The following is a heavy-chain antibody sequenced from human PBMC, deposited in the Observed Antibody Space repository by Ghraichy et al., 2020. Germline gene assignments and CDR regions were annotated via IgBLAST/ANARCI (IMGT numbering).Heavy chain of an antibody. Sequence: GGSLRLSCAASGFTFSSYWMHWVRQAPGKGLVWVSRIISDGSGTSYADSVKGRFTISRDNAKNMLYLQVNSLRAEDTAVYYCARGHSSGWPYDAFDIWGQGTMVTVSS. J-gene: IGHJ3*02. D-gene: IGHD6-19*01. V-gene: IGHV3-74*01. CDR3: ARGHSSGWPYDAFDI. CDR2: IISDGSGT. CDR1: GFTFSSYW.